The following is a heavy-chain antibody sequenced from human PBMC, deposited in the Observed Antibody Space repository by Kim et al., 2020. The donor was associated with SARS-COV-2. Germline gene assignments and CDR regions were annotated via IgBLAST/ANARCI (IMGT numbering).Heavy chain of an antibody. CDR1: GFTFDDYA. D-gene: IGHD3-3*02. V-gene: IGHV3-9*01. Sequence: GGSLRLSCAASGFTFDDYAMHWVRQAPGKGLEWVSGISWNSGSIGYADSVKGRFTISRDNAKNSLYLQMNSLRAEDTALYYCAKDNIRRGGMDVWGQGTT. CDR2: ISWNSGSI. J-gene: IGHJ6*02. CDR3: AKDNIRRGGMDV.